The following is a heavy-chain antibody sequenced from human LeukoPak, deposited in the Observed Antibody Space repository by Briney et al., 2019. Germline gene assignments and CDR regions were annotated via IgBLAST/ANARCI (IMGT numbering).Heavy chain of an antibody. J-gene: IGHJ4*02. Sequence: GGSLRLSCAASGFTFSSHSMNWVRQAPGKGLEWVSYISSSSGTIYYGDSVKGRFTISRDNVKKSLYLQMNSLRAEDTAVYYCARGRYSSRSGGYYFDIWGQGTLVTVSS. CDR1: GFTFSSHS. D-gene: IGHD2-2*01. CDR2: ISSSSGTI. V-gene: IGHV3-48*01. CDR3: ARGRYSSRSGGYYFDI.